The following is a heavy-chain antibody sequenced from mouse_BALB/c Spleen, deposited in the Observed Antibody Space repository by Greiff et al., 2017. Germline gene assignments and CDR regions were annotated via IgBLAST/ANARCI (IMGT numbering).Heavy chain of an antibody. D-gene: IGHD2-4*01. CDR3: TREEGLDYDYHYAMDY. V-gene: IGHV1-69*02. Sequence: QVQLQQPGAELVRPGASVKLSCKASGYTFTSYWINWVKQRPGQGLEWIGNIYPSDSYTNYNQKFKDKATLTVDKSSSTAYMQLSSPTSEDSAVYYCTREEGLDYDYHYAMDYWGQGTSVTVSS. CDR1: GYTFTSYW. CDR2: IYPSDSYT. J-gene: IGHJ4*01.